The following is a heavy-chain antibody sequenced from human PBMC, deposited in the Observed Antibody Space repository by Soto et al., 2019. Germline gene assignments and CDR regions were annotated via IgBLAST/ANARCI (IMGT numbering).Heavy chain of an antibody. CDR1: GFTFNTYY. Sequence: EVHLVQSGGGLVQPGGSLRLSCAASGFTFNTYYMTWVRQAPGKGLEWVANIKEGGSEKNYVESVKGRFTISRDNAKDSRYRPMSSPRVQATVVYYFVRRILVGARFISWAKGALVTVSS. V-gene: IGHV3-7*01. CDR2: IKEGGSEK. J-gene: IGHJ5*02. D-gene: IGHD3-22*01. CDR3: VRRILVGARFIS.